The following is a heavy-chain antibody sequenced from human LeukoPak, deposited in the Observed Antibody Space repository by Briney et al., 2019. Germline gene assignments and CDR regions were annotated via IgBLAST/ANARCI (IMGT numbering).Heavy chain of an antibody. D-gene: IGHD2/OR15-2a*01. J-gene: IGHJ3*02. CDR1: GFTFSAYG. CDR2: ISSSSTYI. Sequence: GGSLRLSCAASGFTFSAYGWSWVRQAPGKGLQWVSSISSSSTYIYYADSVKGRFIISRDNAKNSLYLQMNSLRAEDTAVFYCARDFLNAIDIWGQGTMVTVSS. V-gene: IGHV3-21*01. CDR3: ARDFLNAIDI.